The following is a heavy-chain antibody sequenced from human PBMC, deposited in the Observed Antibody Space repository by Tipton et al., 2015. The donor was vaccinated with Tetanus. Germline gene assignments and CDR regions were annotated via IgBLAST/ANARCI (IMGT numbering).Heavy chain of an antibody. J-gene: IGHJ5*01. CDR3: ARDWFSGNNHAELDS. CDR2: ISSTSKFI. D-gene: IGHD1-26*01. V-gene: IGHV3-21*01. CDR1: GFTFSTYT. Sequence: SLRLSCTASGFTFSTYTMNWVRQAPGKGLEWVSSISSTSKFIYYGDSVKGRFTISRDNAKTSLYLQMTSLRAEDTATYYCARDWFSGNNHAELDSWGQGTLVTVSS.